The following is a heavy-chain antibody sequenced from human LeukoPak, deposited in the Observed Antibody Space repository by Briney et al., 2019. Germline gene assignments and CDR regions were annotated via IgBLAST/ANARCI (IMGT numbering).Heavy chain of an antibody. Sequence: PGGSLRLSCAVYGFTFSSCCFNCVRQAPGKLLEWVSSIGPTVTDSYYADSVRGRFTISRDTSKHSMYLQMDSLRHSDTAVYYCATETIGRHYDYWGQETLLTVSS. CDR3: ATETIGRHYDY. CDR1: GFTFSSCC. J-gene: IGHJ4*02. CDR2: IGPTVTDS. V-gene: IGHV3-21*01. D-gene: IGHD1-14*01.